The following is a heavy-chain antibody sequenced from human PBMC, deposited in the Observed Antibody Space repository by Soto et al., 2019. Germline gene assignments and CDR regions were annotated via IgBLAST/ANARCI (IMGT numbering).Heavy chain of an antibody. D-gene: IGHD2-15*01. CDR2: MGYNGFT. V-gene: IGHV4-59*08. Sequence: SETLSLTCTISGGPMGNYYRSWFRQPPGQGLEWIGYMGYNGFTNYNPSLRSRVTISLDTPKNQFSLNLNSVTAADTAVYYCARHRSDFWFDPWGQGTLVTVSS. CDR3: ARHRSDFWFDP. CDR1: GGPMGNYY. J-gene: IGHJ5*02.